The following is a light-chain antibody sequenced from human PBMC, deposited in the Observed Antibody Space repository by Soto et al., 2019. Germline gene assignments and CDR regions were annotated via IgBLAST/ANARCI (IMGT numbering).Light chain of an antibody. CDR2: KAS. Sequence: QMTQSPSTLSASVGDRVTITCRASQSVSRCLAWYQQQPGRAPKVLIYKASTLESVVPSRFSGSGSGTEFTLTISSLEPDDFATYYCQQYDSYPYTFGQGTKVEIK. CDR3: QQYDSYPYT. J-gene: IGKJ2*01. V-gene: IGKV1-5*03. CDR1: QSVSRC.